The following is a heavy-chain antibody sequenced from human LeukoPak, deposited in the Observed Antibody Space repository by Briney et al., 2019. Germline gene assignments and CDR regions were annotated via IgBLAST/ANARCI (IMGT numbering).Heavy chain of an antibody. Sequence: GGSLRLSCTTSGFTFSNYYMNWVRQAPGKGLEFVSSISSSSTYIYYADSVKGRFTISRDDAKNSLYLQMNNLRAEDTALYYCASDQRGGTYSDYWGQGTVVTVSS. CDR1: GFTFSNYY. CDR2: ISSSSTYI. D-gene: IGHD1-26*01. CDR3: ASDQRGGTYSDY. J-gene: IGHJ4*02. V-gene: IGHV3-21*01.